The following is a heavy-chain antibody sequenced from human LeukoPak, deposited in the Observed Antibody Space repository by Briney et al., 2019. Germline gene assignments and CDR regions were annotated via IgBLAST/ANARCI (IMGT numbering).Heavy chain of an antibody. D-gene: IGHD6-19*01. Sequence: SETLSLTCTVSGGSISSGGYYWSWIRQHPGKGLEWIGYIYYSGSTYYNPSLKSRVTISVDTSKNQFSLKLSSVTAADTAVYYCARAPRLVQGTLDYWGQGPLVTVSS. V-gene: IGHV4-31*03. CDR1: GGSISSGGYY. J-gene: IGHJ4*02. CDR2: IYYSGST. CDR3: ARAPRLVQGTLDY.